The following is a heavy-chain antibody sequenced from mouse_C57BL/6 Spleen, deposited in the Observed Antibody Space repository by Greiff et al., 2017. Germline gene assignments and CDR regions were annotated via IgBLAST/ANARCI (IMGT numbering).Heavy chain of an antibody. Sequence: QVQLQQPGAELVMPGASVKLSCKASGYTFTSYWMHWVKQRPGQGLEWIGGIDPSDSYTNYNQKFKGKSTLTVDKSSSTAYMQLSSLTSEDSAVYYCAEFRWYEYYFDYWGQGTTLTVSS. CDR2: IDPSDSYT. CDR1: GYTFTSYW. V-gene: IGHV1-69*01. J-gene: IGHJ2*01. D-gene: IGHD2-14*01. CDR3: AEFRWYEYYFDY.